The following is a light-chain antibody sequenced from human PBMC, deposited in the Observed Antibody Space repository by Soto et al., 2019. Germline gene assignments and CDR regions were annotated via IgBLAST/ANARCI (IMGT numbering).Light chain of an antibody. CDR3: QQRSNWPIT. J-gene: IGKJ5*01. CDR1: QSVRTY. CDR2: DAS. V-gene: IGKV3-11*01. Sequence: EIVLTQSPATLSLSPGERATLSCRASQSVRTYLAWYQQKPGQAPRLLISDASNRATGIPARFSGSGSGTDFTLTISSLEPEDFAVYYCQQRSNWPITFGQGTRL.